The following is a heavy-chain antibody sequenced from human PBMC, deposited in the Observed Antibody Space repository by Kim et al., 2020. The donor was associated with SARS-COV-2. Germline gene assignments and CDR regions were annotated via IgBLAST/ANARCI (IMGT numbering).Heavy chain of an antibody. D-gene: IGHD3-3*01. J-gene: IGHJ1*01. CDR1: GFTFSSYA. V-gene: IGHV3-23*01. CDR2: ISGSGGST. Sequence: GGSLRLSCAASGFTFSSYAMSWVLQAPGKGLEWVSAISGSGGSTYYADSVKGRFTISRDNSKNTLYLQMNSLRAEDTAVYYCAKDRDFWSAQTLQHWGQGTLVTVSS. CDR3: AKDRDFWSAQTLQH.